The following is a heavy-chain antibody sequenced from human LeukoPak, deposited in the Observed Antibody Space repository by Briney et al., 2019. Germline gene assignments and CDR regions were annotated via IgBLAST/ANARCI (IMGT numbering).Heavy chain of an antibody. J-gene: IGHJ5*02. D-gene: IGHD3-22*01. CDR2: INPNSGGT. Sequence: ASVKVSCKASGYTFTGYYMHWVRQAPGQGLEWMGWINPNSGGTNYAQKFQGRVTMTRDTSISTAYMELSRLRSDDTAVYYCARDPRSYYYDSSGSTWGQGTLVTVSS. CDR1: GYTFTGYY. V-gene: IGHV1-2*02. CDR3: ARDPRSYYYDSSGST.